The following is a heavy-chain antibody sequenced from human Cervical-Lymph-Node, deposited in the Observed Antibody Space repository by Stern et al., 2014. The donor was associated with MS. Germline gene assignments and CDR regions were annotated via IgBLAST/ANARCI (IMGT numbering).Heavy chain of an antibody. Sequence: VQLVESGGGVVQPGRSLTLSCAASGFSLSNSGMHWVRQAPGKGLEWVAVMSVVGCNKKYGDSVKGRFSISRDMANNTLFLQMNSLRPEDTAVYYCMGVGDAMHVWGQGTTVIVSS. V-gene: IGHV3-30*03. CDR2: MSVVGCNK. CDR3: MGVGDAMHV. CDR1: GFSLSNSG. J-gene: IGHJ6*02.